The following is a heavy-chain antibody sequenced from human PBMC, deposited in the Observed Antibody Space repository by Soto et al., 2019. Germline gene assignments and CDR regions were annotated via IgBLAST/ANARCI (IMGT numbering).Heavy chain of an antibody. D-gene: IGHD3-22*01. CDR2: FHNSGST. J-gene: IGHJ4*02. Sequence: QLQESGPGLVKTSETLSLSCSVSGGSISSGNYYWAWIRQPPGKGLEWIGSFHNSGSTYYSPSLKKRVTSSGDTSKNQLSVTVTSVTAADTAVYYCARPIVSSCYSFSCFDYWGQRTLVTVSS. CDR3: ARPIVSSCYSFSCFDY. CDR1: GGSISSGNYY. V-gene: IGHV4-39*01.